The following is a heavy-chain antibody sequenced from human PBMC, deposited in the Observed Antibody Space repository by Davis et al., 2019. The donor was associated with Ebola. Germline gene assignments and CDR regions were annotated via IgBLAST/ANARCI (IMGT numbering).Heavy chain of an antibody. Sequence: SETLSLTCTISGDSMNSYYWSWIRQPPGKGLEWMGYIYYSGSTNYNPSLKIRVTISVDTSKNQFSLKLSSVTAAATAVYYCARDQSLGMGVYFDYWGQGTLVTVSS. CDR3: ARDQSLGMGVYFDY. CDR2: IYYSGST. D-gene: IGHD7-27*01. J-gene: IGHJ4*02. V-gene: IGHV4-59*01. CDR1: GDSMNSYY.